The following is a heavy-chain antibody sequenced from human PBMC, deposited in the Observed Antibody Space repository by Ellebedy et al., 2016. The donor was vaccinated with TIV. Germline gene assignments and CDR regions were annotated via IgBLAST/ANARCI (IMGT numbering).Heavy chain of an antibody. CDR3: VKDDGGYGMDV. V-gene: IGHV3-64D*09. D-gene: IGHD3-16*01. J-gene: IGHJ6*02. CDR2: ISSNGGST. Sequence: GESLKISCSASGFTFSSYAMHWVRQAPGKGLEYVSAISSNGGSTYYADSVKGRFTISRDNSKNTLYLRMSSLRAEDTAVYYCVKDDGGYGMDVWGQGTTVTVSS. CDR1: GFTFSSYA.